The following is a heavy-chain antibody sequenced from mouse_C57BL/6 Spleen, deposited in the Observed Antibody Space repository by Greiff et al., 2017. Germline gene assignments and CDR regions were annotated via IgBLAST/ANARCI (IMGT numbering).Heavy chain of an antibody. CDR3: ARYDGDNYAMDY. J-gene: IGHJ4*01. V-gene: IGHV1-61*01. CDR1: GYTFTSYW. Sequence: QVQLQQPWAELVRPGSSVQLSCKASGYTFTSYWMAWVKQRPGQGLEWIGNIYPSDSETHYNQKFKDKATLTVDKSSSTAYMQLSSLTSEDSAVYYCARYDGDNYAMDYWGQGTSVTVSS. D-gene: IGHD2-12*01. CDR2: IYPSDSET.